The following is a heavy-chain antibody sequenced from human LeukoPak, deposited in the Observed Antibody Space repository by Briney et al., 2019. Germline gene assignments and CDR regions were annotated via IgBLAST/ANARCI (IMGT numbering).Heavy chain of an antibody. CDR1: GYTFTSYD. Sequence: ASVKVSCKASGYTFTSYDINWVRQATGQGLEWMGWMNPNSGNTGYAQKFQGRVTITRNTSISTAYMELSSLRSEDTAVYYCARTERITMVRGVIPNLGRPFDYWGQGTLVTVSS. CDR3: ARTERITMVRGVIPNLGRPFDY. D-gene: IGHD3-10*01. CDR2: MNPNSGNT. J-gene: IGHJ4*02. V-gene: IGHV1-8*03.